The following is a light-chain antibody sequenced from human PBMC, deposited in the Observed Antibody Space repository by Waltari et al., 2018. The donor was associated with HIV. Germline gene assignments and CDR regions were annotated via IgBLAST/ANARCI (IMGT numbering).Light chain of an antibody. V-gene: IGLV3-21*04. Sequence: SSVLTQPPSVSVAPGPTARITSRGNNPGSTGVHLYQQKPGQAPVLVIYYDSHRPSGIPERFSGSKSGNTATLTISRVEAGDEADYYCQLWDGTGDHPGVFGTGTQVTVL. CDR2: YDS. J-gene: IGLJ1*01. CDR1: NPGSTG. CDR3: QLWDGTGDHPGV.